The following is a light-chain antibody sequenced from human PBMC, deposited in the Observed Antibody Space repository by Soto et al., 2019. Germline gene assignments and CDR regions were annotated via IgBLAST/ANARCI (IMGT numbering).Light chain of an antibody. V-gene: IGLV2-8*01. CDR1: SSDVGGYNY. CDR2: EVS. Sequence: QSVLTQPPSASGSPGQSVTISCTGTSSDVGGYNYVSWYQQHPGKAPKLMIYEVSYRPSGVPDRFSGSKSGNTASLTVSGLQAEDEADYYCSSYAGSNKWLAFGTGTKVTVL. CDR3: SSYAGSNKWLA. J-gene: IGLJ1*01.